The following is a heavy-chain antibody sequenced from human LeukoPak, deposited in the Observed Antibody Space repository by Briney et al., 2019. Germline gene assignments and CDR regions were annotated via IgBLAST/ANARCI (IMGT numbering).Heavy chain of an antibody. D-gene: IGHD5-18*01. CDR1: GFTFSSYW. Sequence: GGSLRLSCVASGFTFSSYWMSWVRQAPGKGLEWVANIKLDGSETNYGDSVKGRFTISRDNAKNSLFLQMNSLRAEDTAVYYCARGYSYVFYWGQGTLVSVSS. CDR3: ARGYSYVFY. V-gene: IGHV3-7*04. J-gene: IGHJ4*02. CDR2: IKLDGSET.